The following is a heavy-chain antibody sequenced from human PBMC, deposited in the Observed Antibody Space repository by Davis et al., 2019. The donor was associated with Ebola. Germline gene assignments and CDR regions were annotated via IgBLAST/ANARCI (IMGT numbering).Heavy chain of an antibody. V-gene: IGHV4-34*01. CDR2: INHSGST. Sequence: SQTLSLTCAVYGGSFSGYYWSWIRQPPGKGLEWIGEINHSGSTNYNPSLKSRVTISVDTSKNQFSLKLSSVTAADTAVYYCARGPTGYCSGGSCYRPPGYNWFDPWGQGTLVTVSS. J-gene: IGHJ5*02. CDR3: ARGPTGYCSGGSCYRPPGYNWFDP. D-gene: IGHD2-15*01. CDR1: GGSFSGYY.